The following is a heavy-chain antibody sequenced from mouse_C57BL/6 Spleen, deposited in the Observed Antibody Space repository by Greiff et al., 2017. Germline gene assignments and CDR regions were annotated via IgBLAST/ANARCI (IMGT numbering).Heavy chain of an antibody. Sequence: QVQLKQPGAELVKPGASVKMSCKASGYTFTSYWITWVKQRPGQGLEWIGDIYPGSGSTNYNEKFKSKATLTVDTSSSTAYMQLRSLTSEDSAVYSCEREGIFGGGSYWGQGTLVTVSA. CDR3: EREGIFGGGSY. CDR1: GYTFTSYW. D-gene: IGHD3-1*01. CDR2: IYPGSGST. J-gene: IGHJ3*01. V-gene: IGHV1-55*01.